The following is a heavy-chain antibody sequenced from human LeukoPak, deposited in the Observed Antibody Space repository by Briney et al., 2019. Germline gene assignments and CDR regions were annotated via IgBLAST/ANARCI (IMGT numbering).Heavy chain of an antibody. CDR2: IKQDGSEK. CDR1: GFTFSSYW. Sequence: GGSLRLSCAASGFTFSSYWMSWVRQAPGKGLEWVANIKQDGSEKYSVDSVKGRFTISRDNAKNSLYLQMNSLRTEVTAVYYCARDVRGSVTSYFYYYMDVWGKGTTVTVSS. J-gene: IGHJ6*03. D-gene: IGHD5-18*01. V-gene: IGHV3-7*01. CDR3: ARDVRGSVTSYFYYYMDV.